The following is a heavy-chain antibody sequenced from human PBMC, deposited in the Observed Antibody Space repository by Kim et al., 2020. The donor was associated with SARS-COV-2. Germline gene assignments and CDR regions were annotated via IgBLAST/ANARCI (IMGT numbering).Heavy chain of an antibody. CDR3: ARDPVADGYSFFDY. V-gene: IGHV3-53*01. J-gene: IGHJ4*02. D-gene: IGHD4-4*01. CDR1: GLTVTSNH. Sequence: GGSLRLSCAVSGLTVTSNHMTWIRQAPGRGLEWVSVIFRGGTTYYAPSVQGPFTVSRDYYKNTLSLQMNSLRAEDTAIYYCARDPVADGYSFFDYWGQGTLVTVSS. CDR2: IFRGGTT.